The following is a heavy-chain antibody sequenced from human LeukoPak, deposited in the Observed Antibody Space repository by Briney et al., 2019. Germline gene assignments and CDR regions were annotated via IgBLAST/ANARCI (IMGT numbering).Heavy chain of an antibody. V-gene: IGHV3-48*02. Sequence: GGSLRLSCAASGFTFSNYGMSWVRQAPGKGLEWVSYIRSSGSPIYYADSVKGRFTISRDDAKNSLYLQMNSLRDEDTAVYYCTRDPHALDYWGQGTLVTVSS. J-gene: IGHJ4*02. CDR3: TRDPHALDY. CDR2: IRSSGSPI. CDR1: GFTFSNYG.